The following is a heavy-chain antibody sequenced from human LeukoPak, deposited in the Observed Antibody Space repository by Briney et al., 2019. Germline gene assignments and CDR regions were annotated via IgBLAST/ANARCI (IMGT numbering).Heavy chain of an antibody. V-gene: IGHV4-4*07. D-gene: IGHD3-22*01. CDR2: ISSSGST. Sequence: SETLSLTCSVSGVSISSYYWTWIRQPAGKGLEWIGRISSSGSTNYNPSLKSRVTISVDTSKNQFSLKLSSVTAADTAVYFCARGPYSYDSSGAFDIWGQGTMVTVSS. CDR3: ARGPYSYDSSGAFDI. J-gene: IGHJ3*02. CDR1: GVSISSYY.